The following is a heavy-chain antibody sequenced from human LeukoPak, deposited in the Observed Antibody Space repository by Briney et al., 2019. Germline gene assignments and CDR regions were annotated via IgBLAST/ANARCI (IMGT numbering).Heavy chain of an antibody. CDR2: IDSDGSST. J-gene: IGHJ4*02. Sequence: PGGSLRLSCTASGFTFSSFWMHWVRQAPGKGPVWVSRIDSDGSSTTYADSVKGRFTISRGNAKNTLYLQMNSLRAEDTAVYYCARDNYGAYDYWGQGTLVTVSS. V-gene: IGHV3-74*01. CDR1: GFTFSSFW. CDR3: ARDNYGAYDY. D-gene: IGHD4-17*01.